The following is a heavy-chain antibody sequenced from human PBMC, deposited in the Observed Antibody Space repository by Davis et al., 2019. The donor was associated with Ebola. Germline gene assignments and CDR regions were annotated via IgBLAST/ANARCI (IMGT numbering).Heavy chain of an antibody. CDR1: GFTFSSYS. CDR2: ISSSSSYI. Sequence: GESLKISCAASGFTFSSYSMNWVRQAPGKGLEWVSSISSSSSYIYYADSVKGRFTISRDNAKNSLYLQMNSLRAEDTAVYYCARPTGAEQQLVYYYYYGMDVWGQGTTVTVSS. D-gene: IGHD6-13*01. CDR3: ARPTGAEQQLVYYYYYGMDV. V-gene: IGHV3-21*01. J-gene: IGHJ6*02.